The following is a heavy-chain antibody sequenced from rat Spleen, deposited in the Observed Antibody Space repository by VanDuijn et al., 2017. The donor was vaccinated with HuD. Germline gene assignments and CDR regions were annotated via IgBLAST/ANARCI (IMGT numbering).Heavy chain of an antibody. D-gene: IGHD1-4*01. J-gene: IGHJ3*01. V-gene: IGHV5-25*01. CDR3: ARVGTRVSRFAY. CDR2: INTGGDKT. Sequence: EVQLVESGGGLVQPGRSMKLSCAALGFTFSNYYMAWVRQAPTKGLEWVAHINTGGDKTYYRDSVKGRFTISRDNARGTLYLQMDSLRSEDTATYYCARVGTRVSRFAYWGQGTLVTVSS. CDR1: GFTFSNYY.